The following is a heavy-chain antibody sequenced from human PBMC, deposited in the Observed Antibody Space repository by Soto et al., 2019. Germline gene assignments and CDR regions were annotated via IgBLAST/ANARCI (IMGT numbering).Heavy chain of an antibody. D-gene: IGHD3-22*01. V-gene: IGHV1-69*13. J-gene: IGHJ6*02. CDR1: GGTFRSYS. Sequence: SVNVSCKASGGTFRSYSISWVRQAPGQGLEWMGGIIPIFDITNYAQKFQGRVTITADESTSTAYMELSSLGSDDTAVYYCARPDEGGYSSNHHYYYALDVWGQGTTVTVSS. CDR2: IIPIFDIT. CDR3: ARPDEGGYSSNHHYYYALDV.